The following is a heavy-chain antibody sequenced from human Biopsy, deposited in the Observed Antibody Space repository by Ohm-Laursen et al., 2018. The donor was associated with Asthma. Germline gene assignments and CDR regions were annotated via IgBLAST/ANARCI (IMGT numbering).Heavy chain of an antibody. D-gene: IGHD3-9*01. J-gene: IGHJ5*02. CDR3: AKAERYFNWYWFDP. V-gene: IGHV3-30*18. CDR1: GFTFSSYG. CDR2: ISYDGSNK. Sequence: SLRLSCTASGFTFSSYGMHWVRQAPGKGLEWVAVISYDGSNKYYADSVKGRFTISRDNSKNTLYLQMNSLRAEDTAVYYCAKAERYFNWYWFDPWGQGTLVTVSS.